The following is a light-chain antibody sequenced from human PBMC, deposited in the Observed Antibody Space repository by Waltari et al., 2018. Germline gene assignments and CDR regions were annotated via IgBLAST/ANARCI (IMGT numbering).Light chain of an antibody. CDR1: QDVSTW. CDR3: QQTDSFPLT. CDR2: GAS. V-gene: IGKV1-12*01. Sequence: DIQMTQSPSSVSASVGDRVTISCRASQDVSTWLAWYQQKPGKAPNLLIHGASSLQSGVPSRFSDSGSGTEFTLTINGLQPEDFATYYCQQTDSFPLTFGGGTKVEIK. J-gene: IGKJ4*01.